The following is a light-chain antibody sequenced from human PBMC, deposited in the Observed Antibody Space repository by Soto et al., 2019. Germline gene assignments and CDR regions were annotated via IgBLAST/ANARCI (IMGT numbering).Light chain of an antibody. Sequence: QAVVTQEPSLTVSPGGTVTLTCGSSTGTVTTGLYPYWFQQKPGQAPRTLIYDTTNKYSWTPARFSGSLLGGKAALTLSGAQPDDEADYYCLLVYSGVVVFGGGTKVTVL. CDR3: LLVYSGVVV. CDR2: DTT. V-gene: IGLV7-46*01. CDR1: TGTVTTGLY. J-gene: IGLJ2*01.